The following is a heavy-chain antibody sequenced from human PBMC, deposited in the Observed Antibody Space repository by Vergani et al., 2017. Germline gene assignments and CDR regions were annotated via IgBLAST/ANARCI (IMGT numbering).Heavy chain of an antibody. CDR2: ISNSGNTI. CDR1: RFDFSDYY. J-gene: IGHJ6*02. CDR3: ARAGVERATYFDYFYGMDV. D-gene: IGHD1-26*01. Sequence: QVQLVESGGGLVKPGGSLRLSCAASRFDFSDYYMSWIRQAPGKGLEWISYISNSGNTINYADSVKGRFIVSRDNAKSSVFLQMNSLKVEDTAVYYCARAGVERATYFDYFYGMDVWGQGTTVTVSS. V-gene: IGHV3-11*04.